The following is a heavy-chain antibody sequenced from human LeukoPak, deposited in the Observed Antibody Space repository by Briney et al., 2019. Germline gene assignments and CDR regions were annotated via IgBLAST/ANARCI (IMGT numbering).Heavy chain of an antibody. Sequence: SETLSLTCTVSGDSISSGDYYWSWIRQPAGKGLEWIGRISSSGSTYYNPSLKSRVTISVDTSKNQFSLKLSSVTAADTAVYYCAELIAAAATPWNWGQGTLVTVSS. CDR1: GDSISSGDYY. J-gene: IGHJ4*02. CDR3: AELIAAAATPWN. D-gene: IGHD6-13*01. CDR2: ISSSGST. V-gene: IGHV4-61*02.